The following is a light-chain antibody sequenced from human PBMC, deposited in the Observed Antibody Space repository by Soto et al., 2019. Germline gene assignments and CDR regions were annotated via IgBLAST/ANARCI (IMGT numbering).Light chain of an antibody. Sequence: IQMTQSPSSLSASVGDRVTITCRASYDINIYLAWYQQRPGTVPKLLIYTASTLQSGVPSRFSGSGFGTDFTLTISSLQPEDVATYYCQNYNTVPIAFGQGTRLEI. J-gene: IGKJ5*01. CDR2: TAS. CDR3: QNYNTVPIA. V-gene: IGKV1-27*01. CDR1: YDINIY.